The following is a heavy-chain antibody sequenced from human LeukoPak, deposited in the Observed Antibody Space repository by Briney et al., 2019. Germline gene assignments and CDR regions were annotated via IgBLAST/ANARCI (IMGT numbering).Heavy chain of an antibody. V-gene: IGHV4-59*12. CDR3: ARGRNYYDSSGYYYFRH. D-gene: IGHD3-22*01. J-gene: IGHJ1*01. Sequence: SETLSLTCTVSGGSISSYYWSWIRQPPGKGLEWIGYIYYSGSTNYNPSLKSRVTISVDTSKNQFSLKLSSVTAADTAVYYCARGRNYYDSSGYYYFRHWGQGTLVTVSS. CDR2: IYYSGST. CDR1: GGSISSYY.